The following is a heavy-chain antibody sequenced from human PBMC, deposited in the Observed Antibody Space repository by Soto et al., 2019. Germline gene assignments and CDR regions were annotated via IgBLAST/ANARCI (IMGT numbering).Heavy chain of an antibody. D-gene: IGHD2-15*01. CDR2: MFYSGLT. CDR3: APLSVSLSGPYGIHV. J-gene: IGHJ6*02. CDR1: GYSVTSSDYY. Sequence: SETLSLSCSVSGYSVTSSDYYWAWIRQPPGKGLEWIGSMFYSGLTYYNPSLKSRVTLSVDTSKNQFSVRLNSVTAADTAAYYCAPLSVSLSGPYGIHVWGQGTTVPASS. V-gene: IGHV4-39*01.